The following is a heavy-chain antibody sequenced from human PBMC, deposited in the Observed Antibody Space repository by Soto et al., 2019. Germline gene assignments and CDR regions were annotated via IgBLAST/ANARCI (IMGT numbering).Heavy chain of an antibody. CDR3: ARGPPPYYYDSSGYPYYFDY. D-gene: IGHD3-22*01. V-gene: IGHV1-8*01. J-gene: IGHJ4*02. Sequence: QVQLEQSGAEVKKPGASVKVSCKASGYTFTSYDINWVRQATGQGLEGMGWMNPNSGNTGYAQKFQGRVTMTRNTSISTAYMELSSLRSEDTAVYYCARGPPPYYYDSSGYPYYFDYWGQGTLVTVSS. CDR2: MNPNSGNT. CDR1: GYTFTSYD.